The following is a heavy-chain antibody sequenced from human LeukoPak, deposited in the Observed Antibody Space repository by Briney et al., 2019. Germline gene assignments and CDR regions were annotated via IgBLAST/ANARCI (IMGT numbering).Heavy chain of an antibody. V-gene: IGHV1-18*01. D-gene: IGHD3-22*01. CDR2: ISAYNGNT. J-gene: IGHJ4*02. Sequence: GASVKVSCKASGYTFTSYGISWVRQAPGQGLEWMGWISAYNGNTNYAQKLQGRVTMTTDTSTSTAYMELRSLRSDDTAVYYCARDGDYSSSSGFYHEYHSDYWGQGTLVTVSS. CDR3: ARDGDYSSSSGFYHEYHSDY. CDR1: GYTFTSYG.